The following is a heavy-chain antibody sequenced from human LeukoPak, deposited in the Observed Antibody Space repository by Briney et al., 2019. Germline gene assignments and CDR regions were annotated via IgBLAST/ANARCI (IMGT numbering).Heavy chain of an antibody. V-gene: IGHV1-46*01. CDR3: ARFTYYYGSGSPATLNYFDY. CDR2: INISGGST. Sequence: SVPVTRQASGYSFTSYYLHWLRQAPAQGLEGVGVINISGGSTSYAQKFQGKVTMTRDTSTSTVYMELSSLRSEDTAVYYCARFTYYYGSGSPATLNYFDYWGQGTLVTVSS. D-gene: IGHD3-10*01. CDR1: GYSFTSYY. J-gene: IGHJ4*02.